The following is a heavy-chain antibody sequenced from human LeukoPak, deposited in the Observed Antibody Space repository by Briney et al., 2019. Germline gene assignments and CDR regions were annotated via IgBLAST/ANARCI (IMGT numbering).Heavy chain of an antibody. J-gene: IGHJ4*02. V-gene: IGHV4-59*01. Sequence: SETLSLTRTVSGGSISSYYWSWIRQPPGKGLEWSGYIYYSGSTNYNPSLKSRVTISVDTSNNQFSLKLSSVTAADTAVYYCARGYYDFWSGYPPLDYWGQGTLVTVSS. CDR3: ARGYYDFWSGYPPLDY. CDR1: GGSISSYY. CDR2: IYYSGST. D-gene: IGHD3-3*01.